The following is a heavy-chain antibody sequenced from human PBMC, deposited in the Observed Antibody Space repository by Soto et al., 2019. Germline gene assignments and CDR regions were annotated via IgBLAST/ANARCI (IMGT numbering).Heavy chain of an antibody. V-gene: IGHV3-33*01. CDR1: GFTFSNYG. J-gene: IGHJ4*02. Sequence: GGSLRLSCAASGFTFSNYGMHWVRQAPGKGLEWVAVIWYDGSNKYYVDSVKGRFTISRDNSKNTLYLQMNSLRAEDTALYYCARNTDLNSGYPTLDSWGQGTLVTVSS. CDR3: ARNTDLNSGYPTLDS. D-gene: IGHD6-25*01. CDR2: IWYDGSNK.